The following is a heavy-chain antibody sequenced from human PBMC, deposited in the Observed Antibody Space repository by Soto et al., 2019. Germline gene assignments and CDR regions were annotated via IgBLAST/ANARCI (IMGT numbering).Heavy chain of an antibody. V-gene: IGHV4-30-4*01. Sequence: SETLSLTCTVSGGSISSGDYYWSWIRQPPGKGLEWIGYIYYSGSTYYNPSLKSRVTISVDTSKNQFSLKLSSVTAADTAVYYCARGPRLSSNIRRYCSSTSCHGSFDYWGQGTLVTVSS. CDR1: GGSISSGDYY. CDR3: ARGPRLSSNIRRYCSSTSCHGSFDY. J-gene: IGHJ4*02. CDR2: IYYSGST. D-gene: IGHD2-2*01.